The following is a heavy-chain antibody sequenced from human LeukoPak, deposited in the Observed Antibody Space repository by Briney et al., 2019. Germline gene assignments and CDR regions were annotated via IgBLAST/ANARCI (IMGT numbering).Heavy chain of an antibody. J-gene: IGHJ5*02. V-gene: IGHV1-18*01. Sequence: ASVKVSCKASGYTFTSYGISWVRQAPGQGLEWVGWISAYSGDTNYAQKFQGRVTMTRDTSISTAYMELSRLRSDDTAVFYCARDPWGGDIVVVPAAIHDPWGQGTLVTVSS. CDR1: GYTFTSYG. D-gene: IGHD2-2*01. CDR2: ISAYSGDT. CDR3: ARDPWGGDIVVVPAAIHDP.